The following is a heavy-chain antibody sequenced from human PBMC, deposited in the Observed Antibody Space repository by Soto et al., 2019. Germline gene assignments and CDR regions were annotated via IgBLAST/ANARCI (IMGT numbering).Heavy chain of an antibody. CDR1: GDSISSSS. D-gene: IGHD4-17*01. Sequence: QVQLQESGPGLVKPSETLSLTCTVSGDSISSSSWSWIRQPPGKGLEWIGCIYDSGSSHYNPSLNSRVTISVDTSKNQFSLRLTSVTAADTAVYFCARPRPDSGARYIDIWGRGTLVTVSS. CDR2: IYDSGSS. J-gene: IGHJ2*01. CDR3: ARPRPDSGARYIDI. V-gene: IGHV4-59*08.